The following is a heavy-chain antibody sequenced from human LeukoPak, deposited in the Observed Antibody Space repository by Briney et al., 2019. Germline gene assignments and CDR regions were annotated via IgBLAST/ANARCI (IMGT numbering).Heavy chain of an antibody. V-gene: IGHV5-51*01. CDR3: ARHPIYCSGGTCFSSNYFDY. CDR2: IYPDDSDT. Sequence: GESLKISFKGSGYSFTNYWIAWVRPMPGKGVEWMGIIYPDDSDTKYSPSFQGEVTISADKSISTAYLQWNSLEASDTAMYYCARHPIYCSGGTCFSSNYFDYWGQGTLVTVSS. CDR1: GYSFTNYW. J-gene: IGHJ4*02. D-gene: IGHD2-15*01.